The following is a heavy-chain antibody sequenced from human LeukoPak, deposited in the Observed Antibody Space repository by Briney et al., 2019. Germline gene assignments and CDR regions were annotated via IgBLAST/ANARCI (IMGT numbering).Heavy chain of an antibody. D-gene: IGHD5-12*01. CDR3: ARGYSGYGFVNDY. V-gene: IGHV4-31*03. CDR1: GGSISSGGHY. J-gene: IGHJ4*02. CDR2: IYYSGST. Sequence: SQTLSLTCTVSGGSISSGGHYWSWIRQHPGKGPEWIGYIYYSGSTYYNPSLKSRVTISVDTSKNQFSLKLSSVTAADTAVYYCARGYSGYGFVNDYWGQGTLVTVSS.